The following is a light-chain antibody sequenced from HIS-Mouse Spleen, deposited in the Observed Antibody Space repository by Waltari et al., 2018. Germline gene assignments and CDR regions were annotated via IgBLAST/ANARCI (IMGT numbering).Light chain of an antibody. CDR3: SSYTSSSTLV. CDR2: EVS. J-gene: IGLJ2*01. CDR1: SRDVGGYNY. V-gene: IGLV2-14*01. Sequence: QSALPQTASVSGPPGQPIHIPCLGTSRDVGGYNYFHWSQQHPGKAPKLMIYEVSNRPSGVSNRFSGSKSGNTASLTISGLQAEDEADYYCSSYTSSSTLVFGGGTKLTVL.